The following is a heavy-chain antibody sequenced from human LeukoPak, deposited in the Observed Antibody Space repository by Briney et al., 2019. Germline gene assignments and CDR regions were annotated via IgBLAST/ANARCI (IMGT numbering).Heavy chain of an antibody. V-gene: IGHV3-30-3*01. J-gene: IGHJ6*03. CDR1: GFTFSSYA. CDR2: ISYDGSNK. D-gene: IGHD3-3*01. Sequence: RRSLRLSCAASGFTFSSYAMHWVRQAPGKGLEWVAVISYDGSNKYYADSVKGRFTISRDNSKNTLYLQMNSLRAEDTAVYYCARGGYDFWSGYPPRLYYCYMDVWGKGTTVTVSS. CDR3: ARGGYDFWSGYPPRLYYCYMDV.